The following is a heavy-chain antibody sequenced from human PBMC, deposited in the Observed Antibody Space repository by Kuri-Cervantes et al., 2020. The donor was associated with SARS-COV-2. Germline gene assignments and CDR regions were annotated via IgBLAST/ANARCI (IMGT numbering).Heavy chain of an antibody. D-gene: IGHD3-16*01. CDR3: ARDPWGWSFDL. CDR1: GFTFSSYS. CDR2: ISSSSCYI. V-gene: IGHV3-21*01. Sequence: GESLKISCAASGFTFSSYSMNWVRQAPGKGLEWGSSISSSSCYIYYADSVKGRFTISRDNAKNSLYLQMNSLRAEDTSVYYGARDPWGWSFDLWGRGTLVTVSS. J-gene: IGHJ2*01.